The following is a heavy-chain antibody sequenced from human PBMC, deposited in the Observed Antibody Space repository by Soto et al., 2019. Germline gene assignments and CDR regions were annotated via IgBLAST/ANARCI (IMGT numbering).Heavy chain of an antibody. Sequence: SETLSLTCIVSGGSISNYYWSWIRQPPGKGLEWIGYIYYSGSTNYNPSLTSRVTISVDTSKNQFSLKLSSVTAADTAVYYCARHRYSYGVYYFDYWGQGTLGTVS. J-gene: IGHJ4*02. D-gene: IGHD5-18*01. V-gene: IGHV4-59*08. CDR3: ARHRYSYGVYYFDY. CDR2: IYYSGST. CDR1: GGSISNYY.